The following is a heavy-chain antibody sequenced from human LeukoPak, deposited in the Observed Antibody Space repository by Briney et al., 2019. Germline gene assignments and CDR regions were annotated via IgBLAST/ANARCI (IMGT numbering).Heavy chain of an antibody. CDR1: GGSISSYY. J-gene: IGHJ5*02. Sequence: SETLSLTCTVSGGSISSYYWSWIRQPPGKGLEWIGYIFYSGSTNYNPSLKSRVTISVDTSNNQFSLKLSSVTAADTAVYYCARGPPGGQFDPWGQGTLVTVSS. D-gene: IGHD3-10*01. V-gene: IGHV4-59*01. CDR2: IFYSGST. CDR3: ARGPPGGQFDP.